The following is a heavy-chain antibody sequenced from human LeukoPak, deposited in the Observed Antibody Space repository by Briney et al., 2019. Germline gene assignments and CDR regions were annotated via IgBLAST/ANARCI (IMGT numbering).Heavy chain of an antibody. CDR1: GFTFSSYA. CDR2: ISGSGGST. V-gene: IGHV3-23*01. D-gene: IGHD6-19*01. CDR3: ANSIAVAGTSFGDY. J-gene: IGHJ4*02. Sequence: GGSLRLSCAASGFTFSSYAMSWVRQAPGKGLEWVSAISGSGGSTYYADSVKGRFTISRDNSKNTLYLQMNSLRAEDTAVYYCANSIAVAGTSFGDYWGQGTLVTVSS.